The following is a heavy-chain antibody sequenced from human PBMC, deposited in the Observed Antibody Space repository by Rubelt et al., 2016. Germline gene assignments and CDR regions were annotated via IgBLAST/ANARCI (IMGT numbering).Heavy chain of an antibody. J-gene: IGHJ3*02. CDR3: ARENTTVDAFDI. Sequence: GESGGGLVQPGGSLRLSCAASGFTVGNNFMNWVRQAPGKGLEWVSLIYSGGDTYYADSVKGRFTISRDNSKNTLYLQMNSLRAEDTAVYYCARENTTVDAFDIWGQGTMVTVSS. CDR2: IYSGGDT. CDR1: GFTVGNNF. D-gene: IGHD1-14*01. V-gene: IGHV3-66*01.